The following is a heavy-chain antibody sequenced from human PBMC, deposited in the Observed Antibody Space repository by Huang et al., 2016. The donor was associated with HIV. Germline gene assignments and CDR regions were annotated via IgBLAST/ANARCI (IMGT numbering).Heavy chain of an antibody. D-gene: IGHD5-18*01. CDR2: INDRGRT. J-gene: IGHJ4*02. CDR1: GGSFRNYY. V-gene: IGHV4-34*01. Sequence: QVQLQQWGAGLLKPSETLSLTCAVYGGSFRNYYWSWLRQSPGKGLEWIGEINDRGRTKYNASLESRVTMSVDTSKNQFSLRLKSVTAADTAFYYCARGFSYGHFAFWGQGTLVTVSS. CDR3: ARGFSYGHFAF.